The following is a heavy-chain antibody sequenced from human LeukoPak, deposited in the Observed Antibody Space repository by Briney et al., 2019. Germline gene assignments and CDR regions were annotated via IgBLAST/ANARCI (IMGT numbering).Heavy chain of an antibody. CDR3: ARDSGLYYFDY. Sequence: SETLSLTCTVSGGSNSSGGYYWSWIRQPPGKGLEWIGYIYHSGSTYYNPSLKSRVTISVDRSKNQFSLKLSSVTAADTAVYYCARDSGLYYFDYWGQGTLVTVSS. J-gene: IGHJ4*02. D-gene: IGHD3-10*01. CDR1: GGSNSSGGYY. CDR2: IYHSGST. V-gene: IGHV4-30-2*01.